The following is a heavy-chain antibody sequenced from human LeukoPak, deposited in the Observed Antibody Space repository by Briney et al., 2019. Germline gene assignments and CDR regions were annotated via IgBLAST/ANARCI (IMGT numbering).Heavy chain of an antibody. J-gene: IGHJ5*02. D-gene: IGHD3-10*01. Sequence: PGGSLRLSCAASGFIFTTYGMSWVRQAPGKGLEWVSVITGSGGNTYYAESVKGRFTISRDNAKNSLYLQMNSLRAEDTAVYYCARDYMVRGVMPLFDPWGQGTLVTVSS. CDR3: ARDYMVRGVMPLFDP. CDR2: ITGSGGNT. CDR1: GFIFTTYG. V-gene: IGHV3-23*01.